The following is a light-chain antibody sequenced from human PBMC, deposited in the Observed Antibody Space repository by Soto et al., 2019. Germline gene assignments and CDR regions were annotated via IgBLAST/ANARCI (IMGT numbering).Light chain of an antibody. CDR1: SSDVGEYDY. CDR3: CSYAGSPYV. V-gene: IGLV2-11*01. CDR2: DVS. Sequence: QSSLTQPRSLSGSPGQSATISCTGTSSDVGEYDYVSWYQQHPGKAPKLMIFDVSERPSGVPDRFSGSKTGNTASLTISGLQAEDEADYYCCSYAGSPYVFGTGTKVTVL. J-gene: IGLJ1*01.